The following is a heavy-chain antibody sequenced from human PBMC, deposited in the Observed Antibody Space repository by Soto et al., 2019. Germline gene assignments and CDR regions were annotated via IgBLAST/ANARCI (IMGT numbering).Heavy chain of an antibody. V-gene: IGHV5-51*01. CDR2: IYPGDSDT. D-gene: IGHD5-12*01. CDR3: ARRTLWDIVATTSFDY. J-gene: IGHJ4*02. Sequence: PGESLKISCKGSGYSFTSYWIGWVRQIPGKGLEWMGIIYPGDSDTRYSPSFQGQVTISADKSISTAYLQWSSLKASDTAMYYCARRTLWDIVATTSFDYWGQGTLVTVSS. CDR1: GYSFTSYW.